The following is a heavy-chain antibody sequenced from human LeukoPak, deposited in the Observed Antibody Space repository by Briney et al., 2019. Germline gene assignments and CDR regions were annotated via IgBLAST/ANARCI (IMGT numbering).Heavy chain of an antibody. D-gene: IGHD4-17*01. Sequence: GGSLRLSCAASGFTFSSYAMSWVRQAPGKGLEWVSAISGSGGSTYYADSVKGRFTISRDNSKSTLYLQMNSLRAEDTAVYYCARPPHTVTTPLYYYYGMDVWGQGTTVTVPS. J-gene: IGHJ6*02. V-gene: IGHV3-23*01. CDR3: ARPPHTVTTPLYYYYGMDV. CDR2: ISGSGGST. CDR1: GFTFSSYA.